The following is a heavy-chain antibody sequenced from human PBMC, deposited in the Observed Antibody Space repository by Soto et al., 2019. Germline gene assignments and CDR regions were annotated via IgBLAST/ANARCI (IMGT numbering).Heavy chain of an antibody. D-gene: IGHD1-1*01. Sequence: SETLSLTCTVSGGSISSYYWSWIRQPPGKGLEWIGYIYYSGSTNYSPSLKSRVTISVDTSKNQFSLKLSSVTAADTAVYYCAGGTGGPYYFDYWGQGTLVTVSS. J-gene: IGHJ4*02. CDR1: GGSISSYY. CDR2: IYYSGST. CDR3: AGGTGGPYYFDY. V-gene: IGHV4-59*12.